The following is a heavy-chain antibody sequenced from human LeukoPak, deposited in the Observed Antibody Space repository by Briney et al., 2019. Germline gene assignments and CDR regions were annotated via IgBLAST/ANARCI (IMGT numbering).Heavy chain of an antibody. D-gene: IGHD2-8*01. J-gene: IGHJ4*02. CDR1: GFTFSSYS. Sequence: GGSLRLSCAASGFTFSSYSMNWVRQAPGKGLEWVSSISSSTKNKYYADSVKGRFTISRDNAKNSLYLQMNSLRAADTAVYYCASDHCTNGVCYTDYFDYWGRGTLVTVSS. CDR3: ASDHCTNGVCYTDYFDY. V-gene: IGHV3-21*01. CDR2: ISSSTKNK.